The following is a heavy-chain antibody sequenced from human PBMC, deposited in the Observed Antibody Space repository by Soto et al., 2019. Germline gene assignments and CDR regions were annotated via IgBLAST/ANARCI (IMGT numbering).Heavy chain of an antibody. Sequence: SETLSLTCAVSGGSISSSNRRSWVRQPPGKGLEWIGEIYHSGSTNYNPSLKSRVTISVDKSKNQFSLKLSSVTAADTAVYYCAREGIAAEKGPNWFDPWGQGTLVTVS. CDR2: IYHSGST. J-gene: IGHJ5*02. D-gene: IGHD6-13*01. CDR1: GGSISSSNR. CDR3: AREGIAAEKGPNWFDP. V-gene: IGHV4-4*02.